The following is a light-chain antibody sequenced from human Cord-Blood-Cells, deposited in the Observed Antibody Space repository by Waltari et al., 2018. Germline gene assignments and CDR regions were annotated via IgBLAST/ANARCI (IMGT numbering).Light chain of an antibody. CDR2: AAS. CDR3: QQANSFPLLT. Sequence: DIPMPPSPSSVSASVGDSVTITCRESQGISSWLAWYQQKPGKAPKLLIHAASSLQSGVPSRFSGSRSGTDFTHTISSLQPEDFATDYCQQANSFPLLTFGGGTKVEIK. J-gene: IGKJ4*01. CDR1: QGISSW. V-gene: IGKV1-12*01.